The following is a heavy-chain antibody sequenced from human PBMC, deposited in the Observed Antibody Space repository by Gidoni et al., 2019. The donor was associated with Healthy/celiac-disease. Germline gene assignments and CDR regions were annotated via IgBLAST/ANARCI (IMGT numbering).Heavy chain of an antibody. Sequence: EVQLVESGGGLIKPGGSLRLSCVASGFTVRSNYMSWVRQAPGKGLEWVSVIYSGGSTYYADSVKGRFTISRDNSKNTLYLQMNSLRAEDTAVYYCARLGHWLLDLYYYYGMDVWGQGTTVTVSS. CDR3: ARLGHWLLDLYYYYGMDV. D-gene: IGHD3-9*01. CDR2: IYSGGST. CDR1: GFTVRSNY. J-gene: IGHJ6*02. V-gene: IGHV3-53*01.